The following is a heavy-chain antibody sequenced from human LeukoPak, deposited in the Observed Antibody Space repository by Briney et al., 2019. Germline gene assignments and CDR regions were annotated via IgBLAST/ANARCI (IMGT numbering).Heavy chain of an antibody. J-gene: IGHJ4*02. CDR2: INAGTDGT. Sequence: ASVKVSCKASGYTFTHYAINWVRQAPGQRLEWLGWINAGTDGTKYSQKFQGRVTITRDASASTAYMDLSSLRSEDTAVYYCARGSGYCTSTGCYRLYYFDFWGQGTLVTVSS. D-gene: IGHD2-2*01. CDR3: ARGSGYCTSTGCYRLYYFDF. CDR1: GYTFTHYA. V-gene: IGHV1-3*01.